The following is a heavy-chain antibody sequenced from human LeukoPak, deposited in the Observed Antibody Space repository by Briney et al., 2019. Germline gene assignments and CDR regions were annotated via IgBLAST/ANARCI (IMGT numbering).Heavy chain of an antibody. Sequence: SETLSLTCTVSGGSISSGGYYWGWVRQPPGKGMEWIGSIDRGGTIHSNPSLKSRVTVSRDTSKNLFSLRLSSVTGADTALYYCARNYYGSGSFYVHNWGQGTLVTVSS. CDR3: ARNYYGSGSFYVHN. CDR2: IDRGGTI. D-gene: IGHD3-10*01. CDR1: GGSISSGGYY. J-gene: IGHJ4*02. V-gene: IGHV4-39*07.